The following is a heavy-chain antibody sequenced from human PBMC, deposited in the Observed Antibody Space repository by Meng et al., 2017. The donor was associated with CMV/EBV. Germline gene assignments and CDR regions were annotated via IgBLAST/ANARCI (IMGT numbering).Heavy chain of an antibody. D-gene: IGHD6-13*01. CDR1: GSTFSSHE. CDR3: ASRIAALYYYYYGMDV. Sequence: GGSLRLSCAASGSTFSSHEMNWVRQAPGKGLEWVSYISSSGSTIYYADSVKGRFTISRDNAKNSLYLQMNSLRAEDTAVYYCASRIAALYYYYYGMDVWGQGTTVTVSS. J-gene: IGHJ6*02. V-gene: IGHV3-48*03. CDR2: ISSSGSTI.